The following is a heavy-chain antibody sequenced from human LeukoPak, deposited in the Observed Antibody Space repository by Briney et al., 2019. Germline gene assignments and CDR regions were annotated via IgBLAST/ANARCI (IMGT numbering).Heavy chain of an antibody. CDR3: ARGSIVVVVAATRYYYYYMDV. Sequence: PSETLSLTCAVYGGSFSGYYWSWIRQPPGKGLEWIGEINHSGSTNYNPSLKSRVTISVDTSKNQFSLKLSSVTAADTAVYYCARGSIVVVVAATRYYYYYMDVWGKGTTVTVSS. D-gene: IGHD2-15*01. V-gene: IGHV4-34*01. CDR1: GGSFSGYY. J-gene: IGHJ6*03. CDR2: INHSGST.